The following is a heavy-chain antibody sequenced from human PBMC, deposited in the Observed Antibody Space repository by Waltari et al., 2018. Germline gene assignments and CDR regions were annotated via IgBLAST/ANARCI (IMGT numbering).Heavy chain of an antibody. V-gene: IGHV3-30*02. CDR2: IRYDGSNK. D-gene: IGHD5-18*01. CDR1: GFTFSSYG. J-gene: IGHJ4*02. CDR3: AKDQGQLWLKEADY. Sequence: QVQLVESGGGVVQPGGSLRLSCAASGFTFSSYGMHWVRQAPGKGLEWVAFIRYDGSNKYYADSVKGRFTISRDNSKNTLYLQMNSLRAEDTAVYYCAKDQGQLWLKEADYWGQGTLVTVSS.